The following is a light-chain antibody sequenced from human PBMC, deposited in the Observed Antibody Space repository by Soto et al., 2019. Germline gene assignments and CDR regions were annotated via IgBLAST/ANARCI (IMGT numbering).Light chain of an antibody. J-gene: IGKJ1*01. CDR1: QIVTSNY. Sequence: TVLTQSPGTLSLSPGERATLSRRASQIVTSNYLAWYQQRPGQSPRLLIYRSSYRATGIPDRFSGSGSGTDFTLTISRLEPEDFAMYYCQRYGNSQWAFGQGTKV. V-gene: IGKV3-20*01. CDR3: QRYGNSQWA. CDR2: RSS.